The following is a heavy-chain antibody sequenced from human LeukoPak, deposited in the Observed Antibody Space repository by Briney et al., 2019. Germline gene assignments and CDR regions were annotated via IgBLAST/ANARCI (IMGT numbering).Heavy chain of an antibody. CDR1: RGSISSYY. J-gene: IGHJ4*02. V-gene: IGHV4-59*01. CDR3: ARGPLTGSYADY. Sequence: SETLSLTCTVSRGSISSYYGSWIRQPPGKGLEWIGYIYYSGSTHYNPSLQSRVPISVHASKNQFPLKLSSVTAADTAVYYCARGPLTGSYADYWGQGTLVTVSS. CDR2: IYYSGST. D-gene: IGHD1-26*01.